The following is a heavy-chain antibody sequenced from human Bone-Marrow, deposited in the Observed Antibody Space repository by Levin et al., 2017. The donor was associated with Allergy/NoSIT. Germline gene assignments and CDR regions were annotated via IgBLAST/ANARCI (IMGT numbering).Heavy chain of an antibody. J-gene: IGHJ2*01. CDR3: ATIAAAGTPWYFDL. V-gene: IGHV1-18*01. Sequence: GESLKISCKASGYTFTSYGISWVRQAPGQGLEWMGWISAYNGNTNYAQKLQGRVTMTTDTSTSTAYMELRSLRSDDTAVYYCATIAAAGTPWYFDLWGRGTLVTVSS. CDR1: GYTFTSYG. CDR2: ISAYNGNT. D-gene: IGHD6-13*01.